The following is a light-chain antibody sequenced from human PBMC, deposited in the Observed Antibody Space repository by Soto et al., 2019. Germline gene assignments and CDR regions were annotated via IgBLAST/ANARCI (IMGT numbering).Light chain of an antibody. V-gene: IGLV2-14*01. CDR3: SSYTDSSNYV. CDR2: EVS. J-gene: IGLJ1*01. CDR1: SRDVGGYNY. Sequence: QSVLTQPASVSGSPGQSITISCTGTSRDVGGYNYVSWFQQHPAKAPKLMIYEVSNRPSGVSNRFSGSRSGNTASLTISGLQAEDEADYYCSSYTDSSNYVFGTGTKLTVL.